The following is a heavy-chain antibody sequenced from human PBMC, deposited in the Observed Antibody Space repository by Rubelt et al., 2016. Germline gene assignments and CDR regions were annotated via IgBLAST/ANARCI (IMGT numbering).Heavy chain of an antibody. V-gene: IGHV1-2*02. D-gene: IGHD2-15*01. CDR3: AREAAYDAFDI. Sequence: INPNSGGTNYAQKFQGRVTMTRDTSISTAYMELSRLRSDDTAVHYCAREAAYDAFDIWGQGTMVTVSS. J-gene: IGHJ3*02. CDR2: INPNSGGT.